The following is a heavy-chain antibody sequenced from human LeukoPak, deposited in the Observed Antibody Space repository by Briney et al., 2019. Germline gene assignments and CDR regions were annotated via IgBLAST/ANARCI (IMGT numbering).Heavy chain of an antibody. CDR1: GFTFSSYG. D-gene: IGHD2/OR15-2a*01. CDR3: ARDSIFDY. V-gene: IGHV3-30*03. Sequence: GGSLRLSCAASGFTFSSYGMHWVRQAPGKGLEWVAVISYDGSNKYYADSVKGRFTISRDNSKNTLYLQMNSLKAEDTAVYYCARDSIFDYWGQGTLVTVSS. J-gene: IGHJ4*02. CDR2: ISYDGSNK.